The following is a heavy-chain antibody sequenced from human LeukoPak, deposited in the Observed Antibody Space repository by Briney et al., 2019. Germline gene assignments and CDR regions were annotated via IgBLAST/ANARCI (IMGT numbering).Heavy chain of an antibody. CDR3: AKDLGYGDYVSLDY. V-gene: IGHV3-23*01. Sequence: GGSLRLSCAASGFTFSSYAMSWVRQAPGKGLEWVSAISGSGGSTYYADSVKGRFTISRDNSKNTLHLQMNSLRAEDTAVYYCAKDLGYGDYVSLDYWGQGTLVTVSS. D-gene: IGHD4-17*01. J-gene: IGHJ4*02. CDR1: GFTFSSYA. CDR2: ISGSGGST.